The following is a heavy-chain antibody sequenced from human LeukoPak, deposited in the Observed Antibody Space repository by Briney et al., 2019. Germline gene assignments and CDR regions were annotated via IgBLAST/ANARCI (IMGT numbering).Heavy chain of an antibody. CDR1: GFTFSSYG. V-gene: IGHV3-30*18. Sequence: PGGSLRLSCAASGFTFSSYGMHWVRQAPGKGLEWVAVISYDGSNKYYADSVKGRFTISRDNSKNTLFLQMTSLRVEDTPIYYCAKGGAPAADNYWYFDLWGRGTLVTVSS. CDR3: AKGGAPAADNYWYFDL. D-gene: IGHD2-15*01. CDR2: ISYDGSNK. J-gene: IGHJ2*01.